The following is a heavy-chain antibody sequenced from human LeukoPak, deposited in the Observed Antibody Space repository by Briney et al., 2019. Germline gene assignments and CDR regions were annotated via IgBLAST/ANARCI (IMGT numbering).Heavy chain of an antibody. V-gene: IGHV3-7*01. D-gene: IGHD6-19*01. CDR1: GFTFSSYS. J-gene: IGHJ4*02. CDR2: INQDGSGK. Sequence: GGSLRLSCAASGFTFSSYSMNWVRQAPGKGLAWVANINQDGSGKYYVDSVKGRFTISRDNAKNSLYLQMNSLRPEDTAVYYCARSSGWLFDYWGQGTLVTVSS. CDR3: ARSSGWLFDY.